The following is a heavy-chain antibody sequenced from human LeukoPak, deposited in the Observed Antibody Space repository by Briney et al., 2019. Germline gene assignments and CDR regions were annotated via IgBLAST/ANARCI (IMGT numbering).Heavy chain of an antibody. CDR3: AKERGGTLDY. CDR1: GFTFSSYA. V-gene: IGHV3-21*01. Sequence: GGSLRLSCAASGFTFSSYAMSWVRQAPGKGLEWVSSISSSSSYIYYADSVKGRFTISRDNAKNSLYLQMNSLRAEDTAVYYCAKERGGTLDYWGQGTLVTVSS. J-gene: IGHJ4*02. D-gene: IGHD1-1*01. CDR2: ISSSSSYI.